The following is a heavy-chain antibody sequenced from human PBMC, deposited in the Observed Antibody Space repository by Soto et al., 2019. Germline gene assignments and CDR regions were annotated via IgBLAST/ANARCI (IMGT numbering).Heavy chain of an antibody. J-gene: IGHJ4*02. CDR2: ISGSGDST. CDR1: GFTFSNYA. Sequence: EVQLLESGGDLVQPGGSLRLSCAASGFTFSNYAMTWVRQAPGKGLEWVSTISGSGDSTYYADSVKGRFTISRDNSKNTLYLQMNSRRADDTAIYYCATGRQMGYWGQGTQVIVSS. D-gene: IGHD7-27*01. CDR3: ATGRQMGY. V-gene: IGHV3-23*01.